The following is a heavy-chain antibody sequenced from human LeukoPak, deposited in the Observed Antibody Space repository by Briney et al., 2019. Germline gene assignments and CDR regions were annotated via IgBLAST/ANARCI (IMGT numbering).Heavy chain of an antibody. Sequence: GGSLRLSCAASGFTFSSYAMHWVRQAPGKGLEWVAVISYDGSNKYYADSVKGRFTISRDNSKNTLYLQMNSLRAEDTAVYYCARGYYDFWSGKVPGAFDIWGQGTMVTVSS. CDR3: ARGYYDFWSGKVPGAFDI. V-gene: IGHV3-30-3*01. CDR2: ISYDGSNK. J-gene: IGHJ3*02. D-gene: IGHD3-3*01. CDR1: GFTFSSYA.